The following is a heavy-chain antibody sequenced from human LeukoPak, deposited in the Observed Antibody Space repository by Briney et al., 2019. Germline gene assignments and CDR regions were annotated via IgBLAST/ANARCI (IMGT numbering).Heavy chain of an antibody. CDR3: ARRRARYDFWSGYYEESGAPLDV. D-gene: IGHD3-3*01. Sequence: SETLSLTCAVYGGSFSGYYWSWIRQPPGKGLEWIGEINHSGSTNYNPSLKSRVTISVDTSKSQFSLKLSSVTAADTAVYYCARRRARYDFWSGYYEESGAPLDVWGKGTTVTVSS. V-gene: IGHV4-34*01. CDR2: INHSGST. J-gene: IGHJ6*04. CDR1: GGSFSGYY.